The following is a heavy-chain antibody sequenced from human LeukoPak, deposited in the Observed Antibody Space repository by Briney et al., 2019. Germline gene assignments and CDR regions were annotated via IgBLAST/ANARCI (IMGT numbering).Heavy chain of an antibody. CDR3: AKVRQVGYYGSGSYSHYFDY. Sequence: GGSLRLSCAASGFTFSNYAIHWVRQAPGKGLEWVSIVGGSGVKTYYADSVKGRFTISRDNSKNTVYLQMNSLRAEDTAVYYCAKVRQVGYYGSGSYSHYFDYWGQGTLVTVSS. V-gene: IGHV3-23*01. CDR2: VGGSGVKT. CDR1: GFTFSNYA. J-gene: IGHJ4*02. D-gene: IGHD3-10*01.